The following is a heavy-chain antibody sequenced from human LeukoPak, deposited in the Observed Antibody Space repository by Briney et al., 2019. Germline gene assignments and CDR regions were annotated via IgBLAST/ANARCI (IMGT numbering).Heavy chain of an antibody. CDR1: GGSFSGYY. CDR3: ARGRYYYDSSGYSHGPNFDY. J-gene: IGHJ4*02. D-gene: IGHD3-22*01. CDR2: INHSGST. V-gene: IGHV4-34*01. Sequence: SETLSLTCAVYGGSFSGYYWSWIRQPPGKGLEWIGEINHSGSTNYNPSLKSRVTISVNTSKNQFSLKLSSVTAADTAVYYCARGRYYYDSSGYSHGPNFDYWGQGTLVTVSS.